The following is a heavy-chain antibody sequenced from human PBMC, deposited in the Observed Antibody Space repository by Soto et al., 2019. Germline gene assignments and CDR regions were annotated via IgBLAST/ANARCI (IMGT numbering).Heavy chain of an antibody. J-gene: IGHJ6*01. CDR1: GFSLSTSGVG. V-gene: IGHV2-5*01. Sequence: SGPTLVNPTQTLTLTWTFSGFSLSTSGVGVGWIRQPPGKALEWLALIYWNDDKRYSPSLKSRLTITKDTSKNQVVLTMTNMDPVDTPTYYCAHRNGVFWNDDYHYYRKSVCGQGTRGTVCS. D-gene: IGHD1-1*01. CDR2: IYWNDDK. CDR3: AHRNGVFWNDDYHYYRKSV.